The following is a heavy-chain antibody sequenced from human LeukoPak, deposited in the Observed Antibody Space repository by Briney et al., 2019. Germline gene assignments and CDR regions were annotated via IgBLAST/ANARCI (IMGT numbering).Heavy chain of an antibody. Sequence: PGGSLRLSCAASGFTFSSYWTHWVRQAPGKGLVWVSRINSDGSSTSYADSVKGRFTISRDNAKNTLYLQMNSLRAEDTAVYYCARGGEYNYGFFDYWGQGTLVTVSS. J-gene: IGHJ4*02. CDR3: ARGGEYNYGFFDY. V-gene: IGHV3-74*01. CDR1: GFTFSSYW. CDR2: INSDGSST. D-gene: IGHD5-18*01.